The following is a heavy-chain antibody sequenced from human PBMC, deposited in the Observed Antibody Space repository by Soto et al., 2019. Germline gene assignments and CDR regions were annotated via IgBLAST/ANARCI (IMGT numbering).Heavy chain of an antibody. V-gene: IGHV4-30-4*01. CDR2: VYNTGVT. Sequence: SETLSLTCTVSGDSISSGDYYWSWIRQRPGKGLEWIGYVYNTGVTYYNPSLKSRITMSVDTSKNQFSLKLSSVTAADTAVYYCARAYLRYFDWFDYWGQGSRVTVSS. J-gene: IGHJ4*02. CDR3: ARAYLRYFDWFDY. CDR1: GDSISSGDYY. D-gene: IGHD3-9*01.